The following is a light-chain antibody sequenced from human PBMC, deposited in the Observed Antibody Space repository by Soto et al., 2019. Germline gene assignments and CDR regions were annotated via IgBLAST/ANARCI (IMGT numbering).Light chain of an antibody. V-gene: IGKV3-20*01. CDR2: GAS. J-gene: IGKJ2*01. CDR3: QQYGSSPYT. CDR1: QSVGSDY. Sequence: EIVLTQSPGTLYLSPGERATLSCRASQSVGSDYLAWYQQKSGQAPRLLLFGASNRTTGVPDRFSGSGSGTEFTLTISRLEPEDFAVYSCQQYGSSPYTFGQGTKLEI.